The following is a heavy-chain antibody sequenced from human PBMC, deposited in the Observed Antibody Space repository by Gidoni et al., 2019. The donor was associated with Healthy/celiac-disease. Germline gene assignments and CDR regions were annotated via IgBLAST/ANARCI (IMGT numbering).Heavy chain of an antibody. CDR3: ARGQFAPYYDSSGDYSDAFDI. CDR1: GGSFSGYY. J-gene: IGHJ3*02. Sequence: QVQLQQWGAGLLKPSETLSLTCAVYGGSFSGYYWSWIRQPPGKGLEWIGEINHSGSTNYNPSLKSRVTISVDTSKNQFSLKLSSVTAADTAVYYCARGQFAPYYDSSGDYSDAFDIWGQGKMVTVSS. D-gene: IGHD3-22*01. V-gene: IGHV4-34*01. CDR2: INHSGST.